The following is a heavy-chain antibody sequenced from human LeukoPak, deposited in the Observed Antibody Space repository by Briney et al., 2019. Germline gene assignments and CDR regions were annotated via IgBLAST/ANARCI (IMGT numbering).Heavy chain of an antibody. CDR1: GYTFTDYH. CDR3: ARGSNWKENWLDP. V-gene: IGHV1-2*06. J-gene: IGHJ5*02. Sequence: ASVKVSCKASGYTFTDYHMHWVRQAPGQGLEWMGRINPNGGDTNYAQKFQGRVTMTRDTSITTAYMELSSLRSDDTAVYYCARGSNWKENWLDPWGQGTLVIVSS. D-gene: IGHD1-1*01. CDR2: INPNGGDT.